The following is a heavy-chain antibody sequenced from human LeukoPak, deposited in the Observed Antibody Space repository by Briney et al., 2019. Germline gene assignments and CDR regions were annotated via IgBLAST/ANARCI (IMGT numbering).Heavy chain of an antibody. D-gene: IGHD3-16*02. CDR2: ISYDGSNK. Sequence: GGSLRLSCAASGFTFTNYGIHWVRQAPGKGLEWVAFISYDGSNKYYADSVKGRFTISRDNSKNTLYLQMNSLRAEDTAVYYCAKDYDYVWGSYRIDYWGQGTLVTVSS. J-gene: IGHJ4*02. CDR1: GFTFTNYG. CDR3: AKDYDYVWGSYRIDY. V-gene: IGHV3-30*18.